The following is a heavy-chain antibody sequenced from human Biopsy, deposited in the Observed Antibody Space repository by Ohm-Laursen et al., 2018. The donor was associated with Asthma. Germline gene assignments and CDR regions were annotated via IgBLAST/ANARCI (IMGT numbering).Heavy chain of an antibody. J-gene: IGHJ3*02. Sequence: ASVSLACKATGYTFIYYSIHWARQGPGQRLERMGWINAGNGNTKYSQKVQGRVTITRDTSASTAYMDLSSLRSEDTAVYYCARTYHDFLTGQVNDAFAIWGQGTMVTVSS. V-gene: IGHV1-3*01. D-gene: IGHD3-9*01. CDR2: INAGNGNT. CDR3: ARTYHDFLTGQVNDAFAI. CDR1: GYTFIYYS.